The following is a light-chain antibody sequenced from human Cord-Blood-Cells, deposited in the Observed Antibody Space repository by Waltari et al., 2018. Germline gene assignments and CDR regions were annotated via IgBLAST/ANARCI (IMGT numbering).Light chain of an antibody. J-gene: IGKJ3*01. CDR2: AAS. CDR3: QQSYSTPFT. CDR1: QSISSY. V-gene: IGKV1-39*01. Sequence: DIQMTQSPSSLSASVGGRVTITCRSSQSISSYLNWYQQKPRKAPKPLIYAASSLQSGVPSRFSGSGSGTDFTLTISSLQPEDFATYYCQQSYSTPFTFGPGTKVDIK.